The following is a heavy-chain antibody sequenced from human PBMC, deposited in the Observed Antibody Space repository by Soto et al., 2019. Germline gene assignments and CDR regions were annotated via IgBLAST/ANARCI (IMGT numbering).Heavy chain of an antibody. Sequence: QVQMVQSGAEVKKPGSSVKVSCKASGGTFSSYAISWVRQAPGQGLEWMGGIIPIFGTANYAQKFQGRVTITANESTSTAYMELSSLRSEDTAVYYCAREVASGSHSGYWGQGTLVTVSS. V-gene: IGHV1-69*01. CDR2: IIPIFGTA. J-gene: IGHJ4*02. CDR3: AREVASGSHSGY. CDR1: GGTFSSYA. D-gene: IGHD3-22*01.